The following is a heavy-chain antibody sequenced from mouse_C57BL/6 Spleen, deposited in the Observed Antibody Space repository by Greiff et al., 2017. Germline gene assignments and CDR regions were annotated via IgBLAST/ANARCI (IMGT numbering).Heavy chain of an antibody. CDR2: IYPGDGDT. V-gene: IGHV1-80*01. D-gene: IGHD2-10*02. CDR1: GYAFSSYW. J-gene: IGHJ2*01. CDR3: AIGRYGNYSFYFDY. Sequence: VKLQESGAELVKPGASVKISCKASGYAFSSYWMNWVKQRPGTGLEWIGQIYPGDGDTNYNGKFKGKATLTADKSSSTAYMQLSSLTSEDSAVYFGAIGRYGNYSFYFDYWGQGTTLTVSS.